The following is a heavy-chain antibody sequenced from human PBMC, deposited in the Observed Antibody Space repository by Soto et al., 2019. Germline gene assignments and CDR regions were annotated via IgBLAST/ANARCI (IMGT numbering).Heavy chain of an antibody. D-gene: IGHD3-9*01. CDR2: IYYSGST. CDR3: ARDQYGDDILTGQWYMDV. CDR1: GGSISSYY. J-gene: IGHJ6*03. V-gene: IGHV4-59*01. Sequence: SETLSLTCTVSGGSISSYYWSWIRQPPGKGLEWIGYIYYSGSTNYNPSLKSRVTISVDTSKNQFSLKLSSVTAADTAVYYCARDQYGDDILTGQWYMDVWGKGTTVTVPS.